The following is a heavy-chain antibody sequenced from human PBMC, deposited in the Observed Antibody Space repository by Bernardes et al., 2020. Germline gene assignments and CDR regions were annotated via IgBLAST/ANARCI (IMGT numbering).Heavy chain of an antibody. CDR1: GFTFSNYA. D-gene: IGHD6-19*01. J-gene: IGHJ4*02. V-gene: IGHV3-30*09. Sequence: GGSLRLSCAVSGFTFSNYAMHWVRQAPGKGLEWVAVLSYDGTNEYHADSVKGRLAISRDNSKSTLFLHLDSVTTDDTAVYYCARPDDSSAWFLGYFHYWGQGTLVTVSS. CDR2: LSYDGTNE. CDR3: ARPDDSSAWFLGYFHY.